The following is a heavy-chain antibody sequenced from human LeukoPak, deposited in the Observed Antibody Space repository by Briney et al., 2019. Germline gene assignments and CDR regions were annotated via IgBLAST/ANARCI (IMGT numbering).Heavy chain of an antibody. J-gene: IGHJ4*02. V-gene: IGHV3-20*01. CDR2: ISRDGGRT. CDR1: GFTFDDYG. D-gene: IGHD3-3*01. Sequence: GRSLRLSCAASGLTSGFTFDDYGLNWVRQVPGKGLEWVFGISRDGGRTGYADSLQGRFTISRDNSRTSLHLQMNSLRVEDTAFYDSVKDSNYDFWSGDYKGFDNWGQGTLVTVSS. CDR3: VKDSNYDFWSGDYKGFDN.